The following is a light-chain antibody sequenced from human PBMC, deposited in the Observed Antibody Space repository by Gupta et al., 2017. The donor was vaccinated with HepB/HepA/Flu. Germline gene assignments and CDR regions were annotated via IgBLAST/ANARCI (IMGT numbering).Light chain of an antibody. CDR1: LSVFLSSSDKDY. CDR2: WAS. V-gene: IGKV4-1*01. Sequence: DVVVTQSPDSLAVSLGERATISCKSSLSVFLSSSDKDYLAWYQQKPGQPPQLLISWASTRDSGVPDRFSASGSGTDFTLTISSLQAEDVAVYYCLQYQYVPCSFGPGTRVDIK. J-gene: IGKJ3*01. CDR3: LQYQYVPCS.